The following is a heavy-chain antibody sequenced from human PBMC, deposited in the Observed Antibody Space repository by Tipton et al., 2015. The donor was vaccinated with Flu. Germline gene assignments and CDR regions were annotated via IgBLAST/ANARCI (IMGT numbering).Heavy chain of an antibody. CDR3: ARDQCNWGPCDYYYGMDV. CDR2: IYTSGST. V-gene: IGHV4-4*07. J-gene: IGHJ6*02. CDR1: GGSISSYY. D-gene: IGHD7-27*01. Sequence: TLSLTCTVSGGSISSYYWSWIRQPAGKGLEWIGRIYTSGSTNYNPSLKSRVTMSVDTSKNQFSLKLRSVTAADTAVSYCARDQCNWGPCDYYYGMDVWGQGTTVSVSS.